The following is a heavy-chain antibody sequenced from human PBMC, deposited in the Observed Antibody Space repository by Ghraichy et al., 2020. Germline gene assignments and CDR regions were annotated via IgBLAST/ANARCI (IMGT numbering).Heavy chain of an antibody. CDR3: ARSTGYSRSNWFDP. J-gene: IGHJ5*02. CDR1: GGSIGRYY. CDR2: IYYSGGS. V-gene: IGHV4-59*08. Sequence: SETLSLTCTVSGGSIGRYYWNWIRQPPGKALEWIGYIYYSGGSNYNHYLKSRVSMSLDTSEGQFPLNLTSVTAAETAVYYCARSTGYSRSNWFDPWGQGSLVVVSA. D-gene: IGHD5-12*01.